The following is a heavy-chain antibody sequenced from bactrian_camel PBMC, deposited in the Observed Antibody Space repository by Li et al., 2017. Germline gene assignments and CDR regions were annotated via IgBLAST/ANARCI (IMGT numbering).Heavy chain of an antibody. J-gene: IGHJ4*01. CDR2: LDSDGRT. CDR3: KTSNNNA. V-gene: IGHV3S53*01. Sequence: HVQLVESGGGSVQPGGSLRLSCVASGYTYSNYCMGWFRQFPGKPREGVAGLDSDGRTTYVDSVKGRFTISKDNAKNTLYLQMNSLKSEDTALYYCKTSNNNARGHGTQVTVS. CDR1: GYTYSNYC.